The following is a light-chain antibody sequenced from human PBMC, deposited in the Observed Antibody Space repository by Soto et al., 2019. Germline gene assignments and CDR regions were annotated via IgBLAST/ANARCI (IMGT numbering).Light chain of an antibody. V-gene: IGKV1-17*03. CDR1: QGISSS. CDR3: LQHNSYPLT. CDR2: DAS. Sequence: DIQMTQSPSTLSASVGDRVTITCRASQGISSSLAWFQQKPGKVPKRLIYDASSLQSGVPSRFSGSGSGTEFTLTISSLQPEDFATYYCLQHNSYPLTFGGGTKVDIK. J-gene: IGKJ4*01.